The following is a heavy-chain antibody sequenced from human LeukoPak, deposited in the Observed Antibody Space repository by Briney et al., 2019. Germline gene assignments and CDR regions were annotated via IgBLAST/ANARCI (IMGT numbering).Heavy chain of an antibody. V-gene: IGHV5-51*01. CDR3: ARTPYGSGSFRDYFDY. CDR1: GYSFTSYW. D-gene: IGHD3-10*01. J-gene: IGHJ4*02. CDR2: IYPGESDT. Sequence: GESLKISCKGSGYSFTSYWIGWVRQMPGKGLEWMGIIYPGESDTRYSPSFQGQVTISADKSISTAYLQWSSLKASDTAMYYCARTPYGSGSFRDYFDYWGQGTLVTVSS.